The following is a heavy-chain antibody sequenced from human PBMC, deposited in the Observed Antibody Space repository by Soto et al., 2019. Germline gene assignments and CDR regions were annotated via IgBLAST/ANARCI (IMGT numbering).Heavy chain of an antibody. V-gene: IGHV2-5*08. CDR3: AHSVVVTAILFDY. Sequence: TLSLTCTVSGGSISSGGYYWSWIRQHPGKGLEWLALIYWDDDKRYSPSLKSRLTITKDTSKNQVVLTMTNMDPVDTATYYCAHSVVVTAILFDYWGQGTLVTVSS. CDR2: IYWDDDK. J-gene: IGHJ4*02. D-gene: IGHD2-21*02. CDR1: GGSISSGGYY.